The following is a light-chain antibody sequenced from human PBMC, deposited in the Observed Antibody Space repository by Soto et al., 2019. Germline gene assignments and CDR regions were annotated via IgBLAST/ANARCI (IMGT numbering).Light chain of an antibody. V-gene: IGLV1-40*01. CDR1: SSNIGAGYD. Sequence: QSVLTQPPSVSGAPGQRVTISCTGSSSNIGAGYDVHWYQQLPGTAPKLLIYGNSHRPSGVPDRFSGSKSGTSASLAITGLQDEDEADYYCKSYDSSTWVFGGGTKLTVL. J-gene: IGLJ3*02. CDR3: KSYDSSTWV. CDR2: GNS.